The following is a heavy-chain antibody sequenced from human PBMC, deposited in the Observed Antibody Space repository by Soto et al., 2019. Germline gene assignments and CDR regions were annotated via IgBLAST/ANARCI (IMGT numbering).Heavy chain of an antibody. CDR1: GGPLRNYY. V-gene: IGHV4-59*01. CDR3: GRDMGVCSNGVCFFGMDV. CDR2: IYYSGST. D-gene: IGHD2-8*01. J-gene: IGHJ6*02. Sequence: ASDTLSLTCTVSGGPLRNYYWTWIRQPPGKGLEWIGYIYYSGSTNYNPSLKSRVTISVDTSKNQFSLKLSSVTAADTAVYYCGRDMGVCSNGVCFFGMDVWGQGTTVTVS.